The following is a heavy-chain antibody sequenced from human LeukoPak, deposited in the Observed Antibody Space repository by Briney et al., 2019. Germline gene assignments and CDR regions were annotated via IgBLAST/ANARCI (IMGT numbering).Heavy chain of an antibody. D-gene: IGHD2-2*01. J-gene: IGHJ4*02. CDR3: ARAFVGTSLDY. Sequence: GGSLRLSCAASGFTFRSYSMNRVRQAPGKGLEWVSSISSSSSYIYYADSVKGRFTISRDNAKNSLYLQMNSLRAEDTAVYYCARAFVGTSLDYWGQGTLVTVSS. CDR2: ISSSSSYI. CDR1: GFTFRSYS. V-gene: IGHV3-21*01.